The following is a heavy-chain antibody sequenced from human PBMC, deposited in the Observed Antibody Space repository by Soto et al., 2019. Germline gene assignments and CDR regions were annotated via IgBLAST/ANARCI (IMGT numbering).Heavy chain of an antibody. Sequence: ASMKVSCHASGYTRTPYDITWNRQAHGPGREWMGWISAYNGNTNYAQKLQGRVTMTTDTSTSTAYMELRSLRSDDTAVYYCAREIYDILTGPFGYWGQGTQVTVSS. CDR1: GYTRTPYD. CDR3: AREIYDILTGPFGY. D-gene: IGHD3-9*01. V-gene: IGHV1-18*01. J-gene: IGHJ4*02. CDR2: ISAYNGNT.